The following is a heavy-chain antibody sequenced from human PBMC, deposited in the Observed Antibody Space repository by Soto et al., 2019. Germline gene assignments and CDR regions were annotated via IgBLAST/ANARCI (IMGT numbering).Heavy chain of an antibody. V-gene: IGHV4-39*01. Sequence: QLQLQESGPGLVKPSETLSLTCIVSSDSIRNANYFWAWVRQPPGKGLEWIGSIFYSGTAYYTPSLKSRPAIPLDTSKNQFSLRRSSVTAADTATYFCARQIAAGMGPYGGVDIWGTGTMV. CDR3: ARQIAAGMGPYGGVDI. CDR1: SDSIRNANYF. J-gene: IGHJ3*02. D-gene: IGHD6-13*01. CDR2: IFYSGTA.